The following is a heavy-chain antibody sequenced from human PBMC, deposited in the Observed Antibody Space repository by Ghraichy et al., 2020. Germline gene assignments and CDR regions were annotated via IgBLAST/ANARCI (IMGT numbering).Heavy chain of an antibody. J-gene: IGHJ4*02. Sequence: GGSLRLFCAASGFTFSSYAMSWVRQAPGKGLEWVSAISGSGGSTYYADSVKGRFTISRDNSKNTLYLQMNSLRAEDTAVYYCANDDRYCSGGSCYSYYFDYWGQGTLVTVSS. V-gene: IGHV3-23*01. CDR1: GFTFSSYA. CDR2: ISGSGGST. D-gene: IGHD2-15*01. CDR3: ANDDRYCSGGSCYSYYFDY.